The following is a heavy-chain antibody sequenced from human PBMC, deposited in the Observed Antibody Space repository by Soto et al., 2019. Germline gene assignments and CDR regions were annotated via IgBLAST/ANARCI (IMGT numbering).Heavy chain of an antibody. CDR2: INAGNGNT. V-gene: IGHV1-3*01. D-gene: IGHD3-3*01. CDR1: GYTFTSYA. Sequence: ASVKVSCKASGYTFTSYAMHWVRQAPGQRLEWMGWINAGNGNTKYSQKFQGRVTITRVTSASTAYMELSSLRSEDTAVYYCARDPGYDFWSGYYSKFDYWGQGTLVTVSS. J-gene: IGHJ4*02. CDR3: ARDPGYDFWSGYYSKFDY.